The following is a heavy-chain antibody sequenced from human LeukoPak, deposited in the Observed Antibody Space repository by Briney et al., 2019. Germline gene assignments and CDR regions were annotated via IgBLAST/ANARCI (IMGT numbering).Heavy chain of an antibody. CDR3: ARHSLQWLHRLWYFDY. V-gene: IGHV4-39*01. CDR1: GGSITTTTYY. Sequence: SETLSLTCTLSGGSITTTTYYWGWIRQPPGKGLEWLGSIYYSGSTYYNPSLKSRVTISVDTSKNQFSLKLSSVTAADTAVYYCARHSLQWLHRLWYFDYWGQGTLVTVSS. J-gene: IGHJ4*02. D-gene: IGHD6-19*01. CDR2: IYYSGST.